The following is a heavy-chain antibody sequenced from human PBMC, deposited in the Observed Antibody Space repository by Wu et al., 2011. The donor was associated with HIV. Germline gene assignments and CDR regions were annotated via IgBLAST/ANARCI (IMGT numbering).Heavy chain of an antibody. CDR2: INPGAGST. CDR3: ARGEPDSEIAFDI. Sequence: QVQLVQSGAEVKKPGASVKVSCKASGYPFTSDYLHWVRQAPGQGLEWMGIINPGAGSTTYAQKFQGRVTMTRDTSTSTVYMELSSLRSEDTAVYYCARGEPDSEIAFDIWGQGTMVTVSS. J-gene: IGHJ3*02. V-gene: IGHV1-46*01. CDR1: GYPFTSDY. D-gene: IGHD1-26*01.